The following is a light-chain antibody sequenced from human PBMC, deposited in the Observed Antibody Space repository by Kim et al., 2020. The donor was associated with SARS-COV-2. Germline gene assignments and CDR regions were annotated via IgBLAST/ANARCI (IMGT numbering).Light chain of an antibody. CDR1: QSISSD. CDR3: QQCYNIPPWT. V-gene: IGKV1-39*01. Sequence: DIQMTQSPSSLSASVGARVTITCRASQSISSDLNWYQQKPGKAPKLLIYAASSLQTGVPSRFSGSGSGTDFTLTISSLQPEDFATYYCQQCYNIPPWTFGQGTKVDIK. J-gene: IGKJ1*01. CDR2: AAS.